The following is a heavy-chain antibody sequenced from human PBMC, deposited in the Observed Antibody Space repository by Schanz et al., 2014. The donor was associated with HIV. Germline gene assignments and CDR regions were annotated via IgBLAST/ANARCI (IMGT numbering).Heavy chain of an antibody. J-gene: IGHJ4*02. Sequence: QVQLQQWGAGLLNSSETLSLTCAVYGGSLSGYDWNWIRQSPGKGLEWIGEINHSGSTNYNPSLKSGVSMSVDTSKRQFSLKLISGTAADTAVYYCARGPQGEYYDFLTGYYFSSYFDYWGQGTLVTVSS. D-gene: IGHD3-9*01. V-gene: IGHV4-34*01. CDR1: GGSLSGYD. CDR3: ARGPQGEYYDFLTGYYFSSYFDY. CDR2: INHSGST.